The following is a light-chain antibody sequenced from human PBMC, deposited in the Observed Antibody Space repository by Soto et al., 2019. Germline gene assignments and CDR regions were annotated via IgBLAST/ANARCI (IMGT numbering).Light chain of an antibody. CDR2: DAS. CDR3: QQRSNWPPWT. V-gene: IGKV3-11*01. CDR1: QSVSSS. J-gene: IGKJ1*01. Sequence: EIVLTQSPGTLSLSPGERATLSCRASQSVSSSLAWYQQKPGQAPRLLIYDASNRATGTPARFSGSGSGTGFTLTISSLEPEDFAVYYCQQRSNWPPWTFGQGTKVEVK.